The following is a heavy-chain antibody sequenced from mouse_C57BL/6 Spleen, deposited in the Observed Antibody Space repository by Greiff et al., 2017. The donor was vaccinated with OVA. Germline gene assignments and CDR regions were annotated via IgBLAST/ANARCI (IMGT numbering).Heavy chain of an antibody. Sequence: EVKLMESEGGLVQPGSSMKLSCTASGFTFSDYYMAWVRQVPEKGLEWVANINYDGSSTYYLDSLKSRFIISRDNAKNILYLQMSSLKSEDTATYYCARYLLRYWYFDVWGTGTTVTVSS. D-gene: IGHD1-1*01. V-gene: IGHV5-16*01. J-gene: IGHJ1*03. CDR2: INYDGSST. CDR3: ARYLLRYWYFDV. CDR1: GFTFSDYY.